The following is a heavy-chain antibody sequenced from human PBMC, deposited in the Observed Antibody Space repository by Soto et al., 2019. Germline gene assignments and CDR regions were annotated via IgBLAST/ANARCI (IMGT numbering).Heavy chain of an antibody. CDR3: ARGHYYYAMDV. J-gene: IGHJ6*02. V-gene: IGHV4-30-2*01. CDR2: ISHGGSP. CDR1: GGSVSSGVFS. Sequence: QLKLQESGSGVVKPSQTLSLTCAVSGGSVSSGVFSWNWIRQPPGQGLEWIGYISHGGSPHYNPFLRSRVSISLDRSTNVISLNLSSMTPADAAVYFCARGHYYYAMDVWGQGTTVTVSS.